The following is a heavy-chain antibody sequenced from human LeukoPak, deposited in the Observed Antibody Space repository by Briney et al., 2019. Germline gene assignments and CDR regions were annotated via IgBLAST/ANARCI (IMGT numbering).Heavy chain of an antibody. Sequence: GESLKISCKGSGYSFISYWIGWVRQMPGKGLEWMGIIYPVNSDTRYSPSFQGQVTISADTSISTAYLQWSSLEASDTAIYYCARQSLYSNTDYWGQGTLVTVSS. J-gene: IGHJ4*02. CDR2: IYPVNSDT. CDR1: GYSFISYW. V-gene: IGHV5-51*01. D-gene: IGHD4-11*01. CDR3: ARQSLYSNTDY.